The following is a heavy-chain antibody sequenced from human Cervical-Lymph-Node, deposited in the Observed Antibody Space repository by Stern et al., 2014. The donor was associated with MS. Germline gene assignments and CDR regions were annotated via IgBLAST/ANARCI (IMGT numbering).Heavy chain of an antibody. CDR3: AIPRERDPAWDWYFDL. CDR1: GYSFTSYW. CDR2: IYPGDSDT. D-gene: IGHD5-18*01. Sequence: VQLVQSGAEVKKPGESLKISCKGSGYSFTSYWIGWVRQMPEKGLEWMGIIYPGDSDTRYSPSFQGQVTISADKSISTAYLQWSSLKASDTAMYYCAIPRERDPAWDWYFDLWGRGTLVTVSS. J-gene: IGHJ2*01. V-gene: IGHV5-51*01.